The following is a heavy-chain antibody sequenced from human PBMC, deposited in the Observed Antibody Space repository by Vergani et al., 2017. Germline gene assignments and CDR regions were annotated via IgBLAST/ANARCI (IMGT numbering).Heavy chain of an antibody. Sequence: QVQLVQSGAEVKKPGASVKVSCKVSGYTFTSYDINWVRQATGQGLEWMGWMNPNSGNTGYAQKFQGRVTMTRNTSISTAYMELSSLRSEDTAVYYCARGSDCSGVFCYYYYMDVWGKGTTVTVSS. V-gene: IGHV1-8*01. CDR3: ARGSDCSGVFCYYYYMDV. D-gene: IGHD2-15*01. CDR2: MNPNSGNT. J-gene: IGHJ6*03. CDR1: GYTFTSYD.